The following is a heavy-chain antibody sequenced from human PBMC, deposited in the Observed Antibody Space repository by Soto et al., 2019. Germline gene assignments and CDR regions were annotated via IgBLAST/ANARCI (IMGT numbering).Heavy chain of an antibody. CDR2: ISGSGGST. J-gene: IGHJ6*02. Sequence: GGSLRLSCAASGFTFSSYAMSWVRQAPGKGLEWVSAISGSGGSTYYADSVKGRFTISRDNSKNTLYLQMNSLRAEDTAVYYCATSGSYVTNYYYYGMDVWGQGTTVTVSS. V-gene: IGHV3-23*01. D-gene: IGHD1-26*01. CDR3: ATSGSYVTNYYYYGMDV. CDR1: GFTFSSYA.